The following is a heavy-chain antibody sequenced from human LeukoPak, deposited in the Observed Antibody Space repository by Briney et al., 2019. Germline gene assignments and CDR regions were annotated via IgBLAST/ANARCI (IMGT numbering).Heavy chain of an antibody. Sequence: SVKVSCKASGGTFSSYAISWVRQAPGQGLEWMGRIIPIFGIANHAQKFQGRVTITADKSTSTAYVELSSLRSEDTAVYYCARAPGYDFWSGYLEFDPWGQGTLVTVSS. J-gene: IGHJ5*02. CDR2: IIPIFGIA. CDR3: ARAPGYDFWSGYLEFDP. D-gene: IGHD3-3*01. CDR1: GGTFSSYA. V-gene: IGHV1-69*04.